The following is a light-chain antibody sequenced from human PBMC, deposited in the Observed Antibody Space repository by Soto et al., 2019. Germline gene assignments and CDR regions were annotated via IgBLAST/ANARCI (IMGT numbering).Light chain of an antibody. J-gene: IGLJ2*01. V-gene: IGLV2-8*01. CDR2: EVT. CDR3: SSYTSSNVV. Sequence: QSALTQPPSASGSPGQSVTISCTGTSTDVGAYNYVSWYQQRPGKAPKLMIFEVTKRPSGVPDRFSGSKSGNTASLTVSGVQADDEADYYCSSYTSSNVVFGGGTQLTVL. CDR1: STDVGAYNY.